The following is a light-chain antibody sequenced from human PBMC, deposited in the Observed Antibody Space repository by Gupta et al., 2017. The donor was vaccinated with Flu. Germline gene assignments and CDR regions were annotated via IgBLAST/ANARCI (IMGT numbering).Light chain of an antibody. CDR1: SLRSDY. J-gene: IGLJ2*01. V-gene: IGLV3-19*01. CDR3: NSRDSSGNHVV. CDR2: GKN. Sequence: GQTVRITCQGDSLRSDYASWYQQKPGQAPVLVIYGKNNRPSGIPDRFSGSSSGNTASLTITGAQAEDEADYYCNSRDSSGNHVVFGGGIKLTVL.